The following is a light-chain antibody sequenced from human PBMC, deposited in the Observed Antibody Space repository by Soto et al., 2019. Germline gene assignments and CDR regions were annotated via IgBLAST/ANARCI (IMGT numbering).Light chain of an antibody. CDR1: SSDVGGYNY. V-gene: IGLV2-11*01. CDR2: DVS. CDR3: SSFAGSSTLV. J-gene: IGLJ2*01. Sequence: QSALTQPRSVSGSPGQSVTISCTGTSSDVGGYNYASWYQQHPGKAPKVIIYDVSKRPSGVPDRFSGSKSDSTASLTISGLQAEDESDYYCSSFAGSSTLVFGGGTKVTVL.